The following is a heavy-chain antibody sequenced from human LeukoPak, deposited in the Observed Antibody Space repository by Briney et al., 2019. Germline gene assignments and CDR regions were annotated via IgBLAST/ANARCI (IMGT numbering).Heavy chain of an antibody. CDR2: IYTSGST. CDR3: TRRRSGYGYGL. D-gene: IGHD5-18*01. J-gene: IGHJ4*02. CDR1: GGSISSGSYY. V-gene: IGHV4-61*02. Sequence: SETLSLTCTVSGGSISSGSYYWSWLRQPAGKGLEWIGRIYTSGSTYYNPSLKSRVTISLDTSKNQFALKLSSVTAADPAVYYCTRRRSGYGYGLWGQGNLVPVFS.